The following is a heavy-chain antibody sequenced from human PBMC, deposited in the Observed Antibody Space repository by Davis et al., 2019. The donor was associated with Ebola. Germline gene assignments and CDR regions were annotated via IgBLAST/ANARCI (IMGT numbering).Heavy chain of an antibody. V-gene: IGHV3-66*01. D-gene: IGHD4-17*01. CDR1: GFTVSSNY. CDR2: IYSGGST. CDR3: ARDKGNDYGDHLGY. J-gene: IGHJ4*02. Sequence: GESLKISCAASGFTVSSNYMSWVRQAPGKGLEWVPVIYSGGSTYYADSVKGRFTISRDNPKNTVYLQMNSLRAEDTAVYYCARDKGNDYGDHLGYWGQGTLVTVSS.